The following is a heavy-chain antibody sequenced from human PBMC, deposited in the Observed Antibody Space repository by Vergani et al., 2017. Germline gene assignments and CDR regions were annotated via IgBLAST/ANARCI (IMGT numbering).Heavy chain of an antibody. V-gene: IGHV4-61*02. D-gene: IGHD6-13*01. J-gene: IGHJ6*01. Sequence: QVQLQESGPGLVRPSQTLSLTCTVSGGSISSGSYYWSWFRQPAGKGLEWIGRFYTGEGTSYNPSLKSRVTISVDTSKNQFSLQLSSVTAADTAVYYCARGPLYSTTWPLVLLDMDVRGQGTTVTDSS. CDR1: GGSISSGSYY. CDR2: FYTGEGT. CDR3: ARGPLYSTTWPLVLLDMDV.